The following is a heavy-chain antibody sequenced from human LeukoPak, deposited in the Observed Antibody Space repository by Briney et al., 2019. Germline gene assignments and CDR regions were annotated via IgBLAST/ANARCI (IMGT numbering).Heavy chain of an antibody. Sequence: SQTLSLTCTVSGGSISSGGYYWSWIRQHPGKGLEWIGYIYYSGSTYYNPSLRSRVTISVDTSKNQFSLKLSSVTAADTAVYYCARDRGAAQLFDYWGQGTLVTVSS. D-gene: IGHD6-6*01. J-gene: IGHJ4*02. CDR3: ARDRGAAQLFDY. CDR2: IYYSGST. CDR1: GGSISSGGYY. V-gene: IGHV4-31*03.